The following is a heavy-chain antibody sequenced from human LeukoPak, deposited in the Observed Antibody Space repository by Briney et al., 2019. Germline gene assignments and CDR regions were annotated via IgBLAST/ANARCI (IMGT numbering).Heavy chain of an antibody. V-gene: IGHV3-9*01. Sequence: GGSLRLSCAASGFTFDDYAMHWVRQAPGKGLEWVSGISWNSGSIGYADSVKGRFTISRDNAKNSLYLQMNSLRAGDTALYYCAKGGSSSWRYYFDYWGQGTLVTVSS. CDR3: AKGGSSSWRYYFDY. D-gene: IGHD6-13*01. CDR1: GFTFDDYA. CDR2: ISWNSGSI. J-gene: IGHJ4*02.